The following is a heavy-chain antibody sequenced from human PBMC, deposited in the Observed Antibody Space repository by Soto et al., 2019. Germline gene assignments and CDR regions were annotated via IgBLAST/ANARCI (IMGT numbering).Heavy chain of an antibody. Sequence: PGGSLRLSCAASGFSFSTFAMSWVRQAPGKGLEWVSGISGGGATTFYADSVKGRFTISRDRSKNTLYLQMDSLGADDTAVYYCAKDTYSNSWYIYYFDHWGQGTPVTVSS. CDR1: GFSFSTFA. CDR3: AKDTYSNSWYIYYFDH. CDR2: ISGGGATT. J-gene: IGHJ4*02. V-gene: IGHV3-23*01. D-gene: IGHD6-13*01.